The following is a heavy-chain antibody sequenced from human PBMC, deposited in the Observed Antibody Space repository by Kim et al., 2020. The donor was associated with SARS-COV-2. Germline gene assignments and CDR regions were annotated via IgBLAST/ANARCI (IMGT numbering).Heavy chain of an antibody. CDR3: ARGGIVVVIAIEDC. Sequence: GSGKGRCTISRDNAKNSLYLQMNSLRAEDTAVYYCARGGIVVVIAIEDCWGQGTLVTVSS. D-gene: IGHD2-21*01. J-gene: IGHJ4*02. V-gene: IGHV3-11*01.